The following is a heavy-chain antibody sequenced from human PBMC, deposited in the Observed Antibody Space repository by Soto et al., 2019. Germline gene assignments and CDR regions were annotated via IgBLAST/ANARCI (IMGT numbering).Heavy chain of an antibody. V-gene: IGHV1-18*01. D-gene: IGHD5-12*01. CDR3: AREGVAPYYYYGMDV. CDR1: GYTFTRSG. J-gene: IGHJ6*02. CDR2: ISTYNGDT. Sequence: QVQLVQSGAEVKKPGASVKVSCKASGYTFTRSGISWVRQAPGQGLEWMGWISTYNGDTNYAQTFQDRVIMTTDTPTSTVYMELRSLRSDDTAVYYCAREGVAPYYYYGMDVWGQGTPVTVSS.